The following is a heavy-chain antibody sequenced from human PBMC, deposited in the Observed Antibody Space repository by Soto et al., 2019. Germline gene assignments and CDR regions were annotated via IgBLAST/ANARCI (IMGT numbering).Heavy chain of an antibody. CDR3: AKEKIRGYSYGYMDY. Sequence: TGGALRLSCAAPGFTFCSYAMSWGPQAPGKGLEWVSAISGSGGSTYYADSVKGRFTISRDNSKNTLYLQMNSLRAEDTAVYYCAKEKIRGYSYGYMDYWGQGTLVTVSS. CDR2: ISGSGGST. J-gene: IGHJ4*02. V-gene: IGHV3-23*01. CDR1: GFTFCSYA. D-gene: IGHD5-18*01.